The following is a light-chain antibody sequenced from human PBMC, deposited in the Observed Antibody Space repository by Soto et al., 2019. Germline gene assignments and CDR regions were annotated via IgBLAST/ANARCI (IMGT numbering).Light chain of an antibody. CDR1: QSVSGS. V-gene: IGKV1-5*01. Sequence: DIQMTQSPSTLSASVGDRVTIACRASQSVSGSLACYQRRPGKVPKLLIYDVSILDAGVPSRFSGSGSGTEFTLTINSLQPDDFASYYCQQYSDYPLTFDGGTKVEI. CDR2: DVS. J-gene: IGKJ4*01. CDR3: QQYSDYPLT.